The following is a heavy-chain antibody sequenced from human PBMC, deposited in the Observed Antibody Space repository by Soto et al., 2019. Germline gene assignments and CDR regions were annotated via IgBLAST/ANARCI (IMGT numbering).Heavy chain of an antibody. CDR2: ISGTGGST. CDR1: GFTFSTYA. Sequence: EVQLLESGGGLEQRGGSLRLSCAASGFTFSTYAMTWVRQAPGKWLEWVSTISGTGGSTYYADSVKGRITISRDNSNNTLYLQMNSLRDEDTAIYYCTKEAFAWGFFDFWGQGTLVTVSS. J-gene: IGHJ4*02. V-gene: IGHV3-23*01. D-gene: IGHD3-9*01. CDR3: TKEAFAWGFFDF.